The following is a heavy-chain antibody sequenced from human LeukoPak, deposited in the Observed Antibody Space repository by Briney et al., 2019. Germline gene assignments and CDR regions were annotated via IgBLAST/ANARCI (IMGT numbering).Heavy chain of an antibody. CDR3: AKDFSFIVAATFDH. D-gene: IGHD6-13*01. CDR2: IVGSGAST. CDR1: GFTFSSYG. Sequence: AGGSLRLSCAASGFTFSSYGMSWVRQAPGKGLEWVSGIVGSGASTYYADSVKGRFTISRDNSKNTLYLQMNSLRAEDTAVYYCAKDFSFIVAATFDHWGQGTLVTVSS. V-gene: IGHV3-23*01. J-gene: IGHJ4*02.